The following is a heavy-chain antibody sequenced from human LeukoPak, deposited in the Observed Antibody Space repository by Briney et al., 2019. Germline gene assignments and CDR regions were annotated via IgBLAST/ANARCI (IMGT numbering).Heavy chain of an antibody. CDR1: GVSISGYY. V-gene: IGHV4-59*05. CDR2: VFYRDSFSYGGTT. J-gene: IGHJ4*02. CDR3: ARQISENKDY. D-gene: IGHD1/OR15-1a*01. Sequence: SETLSLTCTVSGVSISGYYWIWIRQSPGRSLEWIGSVFYRDSFSYGGTTFYNPSLQNRVSISVDTSKNAFSLKLTSVTAADTAVYFCARQISENKDYWGQGTPVAVSS.